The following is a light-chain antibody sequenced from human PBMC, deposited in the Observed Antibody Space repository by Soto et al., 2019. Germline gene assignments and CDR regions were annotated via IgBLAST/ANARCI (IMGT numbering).Light chain of an antibody. CDR3: QQYDSYAWT. CDR2: DAS. Sequence: DTQMTRSPSSRSDSLGDRVTIISRASQSVSTRLAWYQQKPGEAPKLLIYDASALPRGVPSRFSGSGSGTKFTLTITSLQPDDFATYYCQQYDSYAWTFGQGTKVDIK. CDR1: QSVSTR. J-gene: IGKJ1*01. V-gene: IGKV1-5*02.